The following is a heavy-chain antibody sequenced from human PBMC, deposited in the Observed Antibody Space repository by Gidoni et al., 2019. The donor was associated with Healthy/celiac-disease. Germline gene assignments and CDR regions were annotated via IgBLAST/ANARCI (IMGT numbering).Heavy chain of an antibody. J-gene: IGHJ4*02. CDR1: GFTFADYA. V-gene: IGHV3-9*01. D-gene: IGHD3-3*01. CDR2: ISWNSGSI. CDR3: AKDSRIFGVVLTHLDY. Sequence: EVQLVESGGGLVQPGRSLRLACAASGFTFADYAMHWVRQAPGKGLEWVSGISWNSGSIGYADSVKGRFTISRDNAKNSLYLQMNSLRAEDTALYYCAKDSRIFGVVLTHLDYWGQGTLVTVSS.